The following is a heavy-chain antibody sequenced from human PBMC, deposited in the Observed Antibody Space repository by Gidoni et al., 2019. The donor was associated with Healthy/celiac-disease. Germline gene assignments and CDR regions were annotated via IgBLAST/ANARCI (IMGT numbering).Heavy chain of an antibody. D-gene: IGHD4-17*01. CDR1: GFTFSSYG. V-gene: IGHV3-33*01. CDR3: AALGDYGGNSGHYYYGMDV. CDR2: IWYDGSNK. J-gene: IGHJ6*02. Sequence: QVQLVESGGGVVQPGRSLRLSCAASGFTFSSYGMHWVRQAPGKGLEWVAVIWYDGSNKYYADSVKGRFTISRDNSKNTLYLQMNSLRAEDTAVYYCAALGDYGGNSGHYYYGMDVWGQGTTVTVSS.